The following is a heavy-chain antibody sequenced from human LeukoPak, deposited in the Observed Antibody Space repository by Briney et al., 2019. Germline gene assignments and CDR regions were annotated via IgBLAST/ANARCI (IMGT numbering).Heavy chain of an antibody. CDR2: ISGSSSTI. CDR1: GFTFSSYG. Sequence: GGSLRLSCAASGFTFSSYGMHWVRQAPGKGLEWLSYISGSSSTIYYTDSVKGRFTISRDNAKNSLYLQMNSLRAEDTAVYYCARIFEYTSIYYFDYWGQGTLVTVSS. CDR3: ARIFEYTSIYYFDY. J-gene: IGHJ4*02. D-gene: IGHD6-6*01. V-gene: IGHV3-48*04.